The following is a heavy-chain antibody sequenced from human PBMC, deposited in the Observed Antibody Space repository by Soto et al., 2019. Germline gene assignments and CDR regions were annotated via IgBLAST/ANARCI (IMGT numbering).Heavy chain of an antibody. D-gene: IGHD3-22*01. J-gene: IGHJ4*02. CDR1: GGSISSYY. Sequence: QVQLQESGPGLVKPSETLSLTCTVSGGSISSYYWSWIRQPPGKGLEWIGYIYYSGSTNYNPSLKSRVTMSVDTSKNQFSLKLSSVTAADTAVYYCARVTRSSGYYYGGFDYWGQGTLVTVSS. CDR2: IYYSGST. CDR3: ARVTRSSGYYYGGFDY. V-gene: IGHV4-59*01.